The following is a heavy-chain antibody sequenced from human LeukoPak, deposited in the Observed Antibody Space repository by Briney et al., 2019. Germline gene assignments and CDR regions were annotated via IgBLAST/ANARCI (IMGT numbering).Heavy chain of an antibody. Sequence: QSGGSLRLSCAASGFTFSSYSMNWVRQAPGKGLEWVSYISSSSSTIYYADSVKGRFTISRDDAKNSLYLQMNSLRAEDTAVYYCARGGGAAAGYYFAYWGQGTLVTVSS. D-gene: IGHD6-13*01. CDR3: ARGGGAAAGYYFAY. CDR1: GFTFSSYS. J-gene: IGHJ4*02. V-gene: IGHV3-48*04. CDR2: ISSSSSTI.